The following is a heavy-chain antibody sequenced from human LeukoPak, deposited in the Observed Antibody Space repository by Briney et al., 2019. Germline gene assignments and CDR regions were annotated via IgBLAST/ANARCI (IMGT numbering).Heavy chain of an antibody. Sequence: PGGSLRLSCAASGFTVTVNSMSWVRQAPGKGLEWVSAISGSGGSTYYADSVKGRFTISRDNSKNTLYLQMNSLRAEDTAVYYCALVGTAARHGGPWGQGTLVTVSS. D-gene: IGHD4-23*01. V-gene: IGHV3-23*01. CDR1: GFTVTVNS. J-gene: IGHJ5*02. CDR3: ALVGTAARHGGP. CDR2: ISGSGGST.